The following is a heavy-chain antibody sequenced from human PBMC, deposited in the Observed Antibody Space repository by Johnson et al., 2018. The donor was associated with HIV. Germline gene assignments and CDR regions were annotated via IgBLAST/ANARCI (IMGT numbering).Heavy chain of an antibody. Sequence: QVQVVESGGGVVQPGRSLRLSCSASGFTFSSYAMPWVRQAPGTGLEWVAVISYDGSNKYYAASVQGRFTIPRDNSKNTLYLQMNSLRDEDPAVYYCARDAEEYCGGDCYLWGLGAFDIWGQGTMVTVSS. J-gene: IGHJ3*02. V-gene: IGHV3-30-3*01. CDR2: ISYDGSNK. CDR3: ARDAEEYCGGDCYLWGLGAFDI. CDR1: GFTFSSYA. D-gene: IGHD2-21*02.